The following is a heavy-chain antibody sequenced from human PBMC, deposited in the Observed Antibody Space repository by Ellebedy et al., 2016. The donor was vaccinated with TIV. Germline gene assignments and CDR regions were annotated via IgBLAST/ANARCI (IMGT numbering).Heavy chain of an antibody. D-gene: IGHD4-17*01. CDR3: ARPMTTVMDYYYGMDV. CDR2: ISYEGSKK. CDR1: GFTFSSYG. J-gene: IGHJ6*02. Sequence: GESLKISCAASGFTFSSYGMHWVRQAPGKGLEWVAVISYEGSKKYYADSVKGLFTISRDNSKNTLFLQMNSMRADDTAVYYCARPMTTVMDYYYGMDVWGQGTTVTVSS. V-gene: IGHV3-30*03.